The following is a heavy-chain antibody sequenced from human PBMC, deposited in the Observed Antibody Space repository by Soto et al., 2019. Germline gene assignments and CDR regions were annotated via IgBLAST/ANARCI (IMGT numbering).Heavy chain of an antibody. D-gene: IGHD2-2*02. Sequence: QVQLVESGGGVVQPGESRRLSCTASGFTFSSHGMHWVRQAPGKGLEWVAALTFDGTITYYSDSVKGRFSISRDNSKNILYLQMHSLRAADTAVYYCARYCSNTNCYMLDYWGQGTLVTASS. J-gene: IGHJ4*02. CDR2: LTFDGTIT. CDR3: ARYCSNTNCYMLDY. CDR1: GFTFSSHG. V-gene: IGHV3-30*03.